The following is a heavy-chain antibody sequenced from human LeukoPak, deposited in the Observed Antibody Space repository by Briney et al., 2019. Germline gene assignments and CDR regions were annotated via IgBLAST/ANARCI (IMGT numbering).Heavy chain of an antibody. J-gene: IGHJ4*02. V-gene: IGHV1-18*01. CDR1: GYTFTSYG. Sequence: ASVKVSCKASGYTFTSYGISWVRQAPGHGLEWMGWISAYNGNTNYAQNLQGRVTMTTDTSTSTAYMELRSLRSDDTAVYYCARGPSITIFGVVNDYWGQGTLVTVSS. CDR2: ISAYNGNT. CDR3: ARGPSITIFGVVNDY. D-gene: IGHD3-3*01.